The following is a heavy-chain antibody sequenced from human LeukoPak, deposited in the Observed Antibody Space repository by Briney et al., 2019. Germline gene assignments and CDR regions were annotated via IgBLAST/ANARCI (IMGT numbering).Heavy chain of an antibody. D-gene: IGHD3/OR15-3a*01. CDR2: IDARSGIT. J-gene: IGHJ4*02. CDR3: ARGPKWTGNFYYFDY. Sequence: GGSLRLSCAASGFTFTIFGLNWVRQAPGKGPEWVSYIDARSGITYYADSVQGRFTLSRDNARESVFLQMDSLRVDDTAVYYCARGPKWTGNFYYFDYWGQGTLVTVSS. V-gene: IGHV3-48*01. CDR1: GFTFTIFG.